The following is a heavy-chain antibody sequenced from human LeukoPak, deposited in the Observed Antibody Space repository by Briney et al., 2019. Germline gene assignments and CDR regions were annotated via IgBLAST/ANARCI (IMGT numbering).Heavy chain of an antibody. Sequence: ASVKVSCTASGYTFTSYGISWVRQAPGQGLEWMGWISAYNGNTNYAQKLQGRVTMTTDTSTSTAYMELRSLRSDDTAVYYCARESHLDTAMYYWGQGTLVTVSS. J-gene: IGHJ4*02. CDR3: ARESHLDTAMYY. CDR2: ISAYNGNT. V-gene: IGHV1-18*01. D-gene: IGHD5-18*01. CDR1: GYTFTSYG.